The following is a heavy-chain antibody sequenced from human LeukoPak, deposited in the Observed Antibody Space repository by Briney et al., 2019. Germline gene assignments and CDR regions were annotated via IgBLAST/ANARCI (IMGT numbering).Heavy chain of an antibody. D-gene: IGHD6-19*01. J-gene: IGHJ3*02. CDR2: IYYSGST. Sequence: SETLSLTCTVSGGSISSGAYYWGWIRQPPGKGLEWIGSIYYSGSTYYNPSLKSRLTMSVDTSKTQFSLKLSSVTAADTALYYCARRTVGGGAFDIWGQGTMVTVSS. CDR3: ARRTVGGGAFDI. V-gene: IGHV4-39*01. CDR1: GGSISSGAYY.